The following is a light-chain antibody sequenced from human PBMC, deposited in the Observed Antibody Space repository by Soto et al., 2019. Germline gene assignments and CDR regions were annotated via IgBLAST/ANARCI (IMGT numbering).Light chain of an antibody. CDR1: QSISSW. CDR3: QQYNSYSRWT. CDR2: DAS. Sequence: DIQMTQSPSTLSASVGDRVTITCRASQSISSWLAWYQQKPGNAPKLLIYDASSLESGVPSRFSGSGSGTEFTLTISSLQPDDFATYYCQQYNSYSRWTFGQGTKVDI. J-gene: IGKJ1*01. V-gene: IGKV1-5*01.